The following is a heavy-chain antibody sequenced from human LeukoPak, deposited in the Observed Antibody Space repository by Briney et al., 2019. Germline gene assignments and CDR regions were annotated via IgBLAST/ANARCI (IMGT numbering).Heavy chain of an antibody. V-gene: IGHV4-31*11. Sequence: SETLSLTCAVSGDSISSGPYYWTWIRQHPGKGLEWIGYIYYSGSTYYNPSLKSRVTISIDTSKNHFSLKLRSVTAADTAVYYWARATSSPLVRGVIIPPPFFDPWGQGTLVTVSS. J-gene: IGHJ5*02. CDR2: IYYSGST. D-gene: IGHD3-10*01. CDR3: ARATSSPLVRGVIIPPPFFDP. CDR1: GDSISSGPYY.